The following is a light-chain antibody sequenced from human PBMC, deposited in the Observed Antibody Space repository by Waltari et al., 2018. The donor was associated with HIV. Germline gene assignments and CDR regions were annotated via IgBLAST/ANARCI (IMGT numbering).Light chain of an antibody. CDR2: GAS. J-gene: IGKJ1*01. Sequence: EIVMTQSPATLSVSPGERVTLSCRASQSIRSKLAWYQQRPGQAARLLIYGASTRATDIPARFSGSGSGTEFTLTISSLQAEDFAVYYCHQYGDWPPWTFGQGTKVEIK. CDR1: QSIRSK. V-gene: IGKV3D-15*01. CDR3: HQYGDWPPWT.